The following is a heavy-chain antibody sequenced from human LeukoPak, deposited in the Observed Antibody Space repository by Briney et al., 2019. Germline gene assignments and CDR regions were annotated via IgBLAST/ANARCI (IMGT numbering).Heavy chain of an antibody. CDR1: GGSISSYY. Sequence: SETLSLTCTVSGGSISSYYWSWIRQPPGKGLEWIGYIYYSGSTNYNPSLKSRVTISVDTYKNQFSLKLSSVTAADTAVYYCARLSLPSPGRIAVAGRYFDYWGQGTLVTVSS. J-gene: IGHJ4*02. CDR3: ARLSLPSPGRIAVAGRYFDY. D-gene: IGHD6-19*01. V-gene: IGHV4-59*08. CDR2: IYYSGST.